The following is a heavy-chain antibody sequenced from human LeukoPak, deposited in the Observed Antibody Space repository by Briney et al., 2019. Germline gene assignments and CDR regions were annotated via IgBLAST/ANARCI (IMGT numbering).Heavy chain of an antibody. D-gene: IGHD3-3*01. CDR1: GYTFTSYT. CDR2: ISAYNGDT. V-gene: IGHV1-18*01. J-gene: IGHJ5*02. CDR3: ARVKIFGVAISNWFDP. Sequence: ASVKVSXKASGYTFTSYTIMWVRQAPGQGLEWMGYISAYNGDTYYVQKFQGRATMTTDTSTSTAFMELRSLRSDDTAIYYCARVKIFGVAISNWFDPWGQGTLVTVSS.